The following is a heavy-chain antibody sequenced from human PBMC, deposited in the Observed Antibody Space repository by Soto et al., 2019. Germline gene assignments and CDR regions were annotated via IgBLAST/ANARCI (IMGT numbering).Heavy chain of an antibody. CDR3: ARDSVETALVYFFFDF. J-gene: IGHJ4*02. Sequence: GGSLRLSCAASGLSFSTYAMHWVRQAPGKGLEWVAVISYDGSNKHYADSVKGRFTISRDNSKNTVYLQMNSLRSEDTAVYYCARDSVETALVYFFFDFWGQGTLVTVSS. V-gene: IGHV3-30-3*01. CDR2: ISYDGSNK. CDR1: GLSFSTYA. D-gene: IGHD5-18*01.